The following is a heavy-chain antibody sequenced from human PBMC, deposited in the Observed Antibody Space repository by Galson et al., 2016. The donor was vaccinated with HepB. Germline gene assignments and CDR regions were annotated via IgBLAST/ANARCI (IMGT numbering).Heavy chain of an antibody. D-gene: IGHD3-10*01. CDR1: GFTFRSYS. CDR3: ARGSVSGSSRFRFYFYIDT. CDR2: ITGTGYYT. Sequence: SLRLSCAASGFTFRSYSMNWVRQTPGKGLEWVSSITGTGYYTYYADSVKGRFTISRDNPKNLLYLQMNSLRVDDSAIYYCARGSVSGSSRFRFYFYIDTWGKGTTVTVSS. V-gene: IGHV3-21*01. J-gene: IGHJ6*03.